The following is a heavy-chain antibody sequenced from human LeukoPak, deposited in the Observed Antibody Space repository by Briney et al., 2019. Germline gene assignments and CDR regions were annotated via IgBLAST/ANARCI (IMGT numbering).Heavy chain of an antibody. J-gene: IGHJ4*02. V-gene: IGHV1-69*01. CDR3: AAGGYSRRYFDY. CDR2: IIPIFGTA. Sequence: SVKVSCKASGGTFSSYAISWVRQAPGQGLEWMGGIIPIFGTANYAQKFQGRVTITADESTSTAYMELSSLRSEDTAVYYCAAGGYSRRYFDYWGQGTLVAVSS. D-gene: IGHD6-13*01. CDR1: GGTFSSYA.